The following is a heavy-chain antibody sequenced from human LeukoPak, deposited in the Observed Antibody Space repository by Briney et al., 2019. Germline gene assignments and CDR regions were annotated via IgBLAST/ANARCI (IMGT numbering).Heavy chain of an antibody. CDR3: AKEDKQWLQNFDY. D-gene: IGHD6-19*01. CDR2: ISGSGGST. J-gene: IGHJ4*02. V-gene: IGHV3-23*01. CDR1: GFSFSSYS. Sequence: GGSLRLSCAASGFSFSSYSMSWVRQAPGKGLEWVSAISGSGGSTYYADSVKGRFTLSTDTSKNTLYLQMNSLGAEDTAVYYCAKEDKQWLQNFDYWGQGTLVTVSS.